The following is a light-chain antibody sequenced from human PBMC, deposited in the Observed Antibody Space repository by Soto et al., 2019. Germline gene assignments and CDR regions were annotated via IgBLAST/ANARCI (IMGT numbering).Light chain of an antibody. J-gene: IGKJ3*01. Sequence: DIQMTQSPSSLSASVGDRVTITCRASQSISSYLNWYQQKPGKAPKLLIYAASSLQSGVPSRFSGSGSGTDFPLTLSSLQPEAFATYYCQQSYSTPLFTFGPGTKVDIK. CDR2: AAS. CDR3: QQSYSTPLFT. V-gene: IGKV1-39*01. CDR1: QSISSY.